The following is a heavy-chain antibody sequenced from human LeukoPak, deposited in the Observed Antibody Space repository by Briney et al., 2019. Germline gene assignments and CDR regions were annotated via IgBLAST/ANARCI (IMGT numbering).Heavy chain of an antibody. J-gene: IGHJ4*02. CDR2: IRASDDRT. Sequence: ASVKVSCKTSGYTFTSYHMHWVRQAPGRGLEWMGIIRASDDRTLYAQKFQGRLTVTRDTSTSTVYLELSSLRSEDTAVYYCAREGPLIYYFDTWGQGTLVTVSS. CDR3: AREGPLIYYFDT. D-gene: IGHD2-8*01. CDR1: GYTFTSYH. V-gene: IGHV1-46*01.